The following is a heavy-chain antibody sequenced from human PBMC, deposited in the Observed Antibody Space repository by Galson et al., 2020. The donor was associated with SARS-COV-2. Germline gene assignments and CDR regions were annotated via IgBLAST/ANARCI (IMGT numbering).Heavy chain of an antibody. CDR2: IDWDDDK. Sequence: SSPTLVKPTQTLTLTCTFSGFSLTTSGMGVTWIRQPPGKALEWLALIDWDDDKYYSTSLRTRLTISRDTSKNQVFLTMTNMDPVDTATYYCARIRVEMATIGYYYYYGMDVWGQGTTVTVSS. CDR3: ARIRVEMATIGYYYYYGMDV. J-gene: IGHJ6*02. CDR1: GFSLTTSGMG. V-gene: IGHV2-70*01. D-gene: IGHD5-12*01.